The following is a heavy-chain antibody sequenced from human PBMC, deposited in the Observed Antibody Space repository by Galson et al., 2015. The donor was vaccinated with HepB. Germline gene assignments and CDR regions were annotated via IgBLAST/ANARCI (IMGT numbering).Heavy chain of an antibody. J-gene: IGHJ3*02. D-gene: IGHD4-17*01. CDR2: ISSSSSYI. CDR1: GFTFSSYS. CDR3: ARDYPVYGDYESFRDAFDI. Sequence: SLRLSCAASGFTFSSYSMNWVRQAPGKGLEWVSSISSSSSYIYYADSVKGRFTISRDNAKNSLYLQMNSLRAEDTAVYYCARDYPVYGDYESFRDAFDIWGQGTMVTVSS. V-gene: IGHV3-21*01.